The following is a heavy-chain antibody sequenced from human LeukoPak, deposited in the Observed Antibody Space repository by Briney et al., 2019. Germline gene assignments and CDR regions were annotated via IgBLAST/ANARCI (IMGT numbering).Heavy chain of an antibody. D-gene: IGHD6-19*01. CDR2: ISSSGST. J-gene: IGHJ4*02. CDR3: AKGTSSGWYYFDY. CDR1: GDSISSGDYY. Sequence: SETLSLTCTVSGDSISSGDYYWSWIRQPAGKGLEWIGRISSSGSTNYNPSLKSRVTISVDTSKNQFSLKLDSVTAADTAVYYCAKGTSSGWYYFDYWGQGTLVTVSS. V-gene: IGHV4-61*02.